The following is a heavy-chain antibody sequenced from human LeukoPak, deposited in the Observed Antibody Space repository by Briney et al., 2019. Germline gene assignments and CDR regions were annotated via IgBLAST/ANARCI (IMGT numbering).Heavy chain of an antibody. CDR2: IRSRANSYAT. CDR3: TSQTYYYGSSGPMYWYFDL. V-gene: IGHV3-73*01. Sequence: GGSLRLSCAASGFTFSGSAMHWVRQASGKGLEWVGRIRSRANSYATAYAASVKGRFTISRDDSKNTAYLQMNSLKTEDTAVYYCTSQTYYYGSSGPMYWYFDLWGRGTLVTVSS. CDR1: GFTFSGSA. D-gene: IGHD3-22*01. J-gene: IGHJ2*01.